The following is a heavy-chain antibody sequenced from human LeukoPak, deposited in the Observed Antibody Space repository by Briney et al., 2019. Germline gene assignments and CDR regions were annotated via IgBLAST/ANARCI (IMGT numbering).Heavy chain of an antibody. CDR2: IYNSGST. CDR1: GASFNTGDYH. V-gene: IGHV4-31*03. CDR3: ARGAPPDS. Sequence: PSQTLSLTCIVPGASFNTGDYHWNWIRQHPGKGLEWIGYIYNSGSTYYNPSLKSRVTISVDTSKNHFSLRLTSVTAADSAVYYCARGAPPDSWGQGTLVTVSS. J-gene: IGHJ4*02.